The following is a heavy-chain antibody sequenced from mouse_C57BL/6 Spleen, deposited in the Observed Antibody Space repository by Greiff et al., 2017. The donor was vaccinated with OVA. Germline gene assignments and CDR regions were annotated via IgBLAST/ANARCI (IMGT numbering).Heavy chain of an antibody. V-gene: IGHV1-81*01. CDR2: IYPRSGNT. J-gene: IGHJ1*03. D-gene: IGHD2-4*01. CDR1: GYTFTSYG. Sequence: QVQLKQSGAELARPGASVKLSCKASGYTFTSYGLSWVKQRTGQGLEWIGEIYPRSGNTYYNEKFKGKATLTADKSSSTAYMELRSLTSEDSAVYFCARSGITRYFDVWGTGTTVTVSS. CDR3: ARSGITRYFDV.